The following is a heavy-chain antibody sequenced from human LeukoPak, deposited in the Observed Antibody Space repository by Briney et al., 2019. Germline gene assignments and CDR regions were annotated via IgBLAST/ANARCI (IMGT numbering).Heavy chain of an antibody. J-gene: IGHJ4*02. Sequence: GGSLRLSCAASGFTFSSYALHWVRQAPGKGLEYVSAISSNGGSTYYANSVKARFTISRDNSKNTLYLQMGSLRAEDMAVYYCARASPPKRYYDILTGAHFDYWGQGTLVTVSS. D-gene: IGHD3-9*01. CDR2: ISSNGGST. CDR3: ARASPPKRYYDILTGAHFDY. V-gene: IGHV3-64*01. CDR1: GFTFSSYA.